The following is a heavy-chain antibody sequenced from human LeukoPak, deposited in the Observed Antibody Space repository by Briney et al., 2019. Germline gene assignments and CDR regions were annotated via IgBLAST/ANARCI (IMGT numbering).Heavy chain of an antibody. CDR3: ARSRVPAAPLVLTYYYYYYMDV. CDR1: GYTFTSYG. CDR2: MNPNSGNT. D-gene: IGHD2-2*01. J-gene: IGHJ6*03. V-gene: IGHV1-8*02. Sequence: ASVKVSCTASGYTFTSYGISWVRQATGQGLEWMGWMNPNSGNTGCAQKFQGRVAMTRDTSKSTAYMELSSLRSEDTAVYYCARSRVPAAPLVLTYYYYYYMDVWGKGTTVTVSS.